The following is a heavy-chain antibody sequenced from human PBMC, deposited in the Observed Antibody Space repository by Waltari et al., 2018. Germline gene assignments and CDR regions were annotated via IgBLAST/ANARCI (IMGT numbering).Heavy chain of an antibody. V-gene: IGHV4-39*07. CDR1: GGSISSSSYY. D-gene: IGHD3-3*01. CDR2: IYYSGST. CDR3: ARGEVFGVVIGGWYFDL. J-gene: IGHJ2*01. Sequence: QLQLQESGPGLVKPSETLSLTCTVSGGSISSSSYYWGWIRQPPGKGLEWIGSIYYSGSTYYTPSLKSRVTISVDTSKNQFSLKLSSVTAADTAVYYCARGEVFGVVIGGWYFDLWGRGTLVTVSS.